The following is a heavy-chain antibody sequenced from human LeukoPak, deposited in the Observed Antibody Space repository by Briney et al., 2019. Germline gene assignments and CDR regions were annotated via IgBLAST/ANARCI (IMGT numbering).Heavy chain of an antibody. CDR2: ISAYNGNT. D-gene: IGHD3-10*01. CDR3: AREYGSGSYYEGY. Sequence: ASVKVSCKTSGYTFTGYYLHWVRQAPGQGLEWMGWISAYNGNTNYAQKLQGRVTMTTDTSTSTAYMELRSLRSDDTAVYYCAREYGSGSYYEGYWGQGTLVTVSS. V-gene: IGHV1-18*04. CDR1: GYTFTGYY. J-gene: IGHJ4*02.